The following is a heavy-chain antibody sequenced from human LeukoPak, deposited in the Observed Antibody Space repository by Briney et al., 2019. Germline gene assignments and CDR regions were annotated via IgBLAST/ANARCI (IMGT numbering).Heavy chain of an antibody. CDR2: INHSGST. V-gene: IGHV4-34*01. J-gene: IGHJ4*02. CDR1: GGSFSGYY. Sequence: PSETLCLTCAVYGGSFSGYYWSWIRQPPGKGLEWIGEINHSGSTNYNPSLKSRVTISVDTSKNQFSLKLSSVTAADTAVYYCARRKGTMIVVSFDYWGQGTLVTVSS. CDR3: ARRKGTMIVVSFDY. D-gene: IGHD3-22*01.